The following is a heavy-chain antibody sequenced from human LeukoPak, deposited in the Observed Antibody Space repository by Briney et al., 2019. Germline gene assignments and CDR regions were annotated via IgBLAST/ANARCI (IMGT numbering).Heavy chain of an antibody. J-gene: IGHJ3*02. CDR1: GGSFSGYY. CDR2: INHSGST. CDR3: ARHARFLEWLPDDAFDI. V-gene: IGHV4-34*01. D-gene: IGHD3-3*01. Sequence: SETLSLTCAVYGGSFSGYYWSWIRQPPGKGLEWIGEINHSGSTNYNPSLKSRVTISVDTSKNQFSLKLSSVTAADTAVYYCARHARFLEWLPDDAFDIWGQGTMVTISS.